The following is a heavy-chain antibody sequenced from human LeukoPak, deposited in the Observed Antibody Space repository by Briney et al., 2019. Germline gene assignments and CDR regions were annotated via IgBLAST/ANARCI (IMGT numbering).Heavy chain of an antibody. CDR2: IYPGDSET. D-gene: IGHD5-24*01. CDR1: GYSFTSYW. V-gene: IGHV5-51*01. Sequence: GESLKISCKGSGYSFTSYWISWVRQMPGEGLEWMGIIYPGDSETRYSPSFQGQVTISADKSITTAYLQWGRLKASDTAMYYCTRSPRDGYHDAFDIWGQGTMVTVFS. J-gene: IGHJ3*02. CDR3: TRSPRDGYHDAFDI.